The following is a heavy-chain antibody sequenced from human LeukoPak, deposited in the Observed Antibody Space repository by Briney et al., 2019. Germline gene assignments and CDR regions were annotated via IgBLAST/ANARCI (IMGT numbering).Heavy chain of an antibody. CDR2: ISAYNGNT. Sequence: VASAKVSCKASGYTFTSHGISWVRQAPGQGLEWMGWISAYNGNTNYAQKLQGRVTMTTDTSTSTAYMELRSLRSDDTAVYYCARVIWFGERYFDYWGQGTLVTVSS. V-gene: IGHV1-18*01. CDR1: GYTFTSHG. J-gene: IGHJ4*02. D-gene: IGHD3-10*01. CDR3: ARVIWFGERYFDY.